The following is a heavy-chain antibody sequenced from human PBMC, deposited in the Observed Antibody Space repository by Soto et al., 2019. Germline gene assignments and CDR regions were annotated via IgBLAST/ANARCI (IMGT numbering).Heavy chain of an antibody. Sequence: LKISCKGSGYNFAGYWIAWVRQMPGKGLELMGIIYPSDSDTRYRPSFQGQVTISADKPISSAYLQWSSLRASDTAMYYCARGGVSTRTFDYWGQGTPVTVSS. CDR3: ARGGVSTRTFDY. J-gene: IGHJ4*02. CDR1: GYNFAGYW. V-gene: IGHV5-51*04. CDR2: IYPSDSDT. D-gene: IGHD3-3*01.